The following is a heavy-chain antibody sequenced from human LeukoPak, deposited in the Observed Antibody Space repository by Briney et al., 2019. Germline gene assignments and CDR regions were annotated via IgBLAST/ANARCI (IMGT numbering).Heavy chain of an antibody. CDR1: GGSFSDYY. D-gene: IGHD5-18*01. V-gene: IGHV4-34*01. CDR3: ARGRVDTAMVYYYYYGMDV. CDR2: INHSGST. Sequence: SETLSLTCAVYGGSFSDYYWSWIRQPPGKGLEWIGEINHSGSTNYNPSLKSRVTISVDTSKNQSSLKLSSVTAADTAVYYCARGRVDTAMVYYYYYGMDVWGQGTTVTVSS. J-gene: IGHJ6*02.